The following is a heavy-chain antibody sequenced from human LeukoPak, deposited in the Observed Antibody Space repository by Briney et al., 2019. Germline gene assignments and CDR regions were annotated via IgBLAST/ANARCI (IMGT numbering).Heavy chain of an antibody. CDR2: TSSDLNVK. V-gene: IGHV3-30*03. Sequence: GGPLRLSCTASGFTFSSYSMNWVRQAPGKGLEWVAVTSSDLNVKLYADSVKGRFTISRDNSRSTLYLQMNSLRPEDTAIYYCAREGYYGSGSPPSLYFDYWGQGTLVTVSS. CDR3: AREGYYGSGSPPSLYFDY. D-gene: IGHD3-10*01. CDR1: GFTFSSYS. J-gene: IGHJ4*02.